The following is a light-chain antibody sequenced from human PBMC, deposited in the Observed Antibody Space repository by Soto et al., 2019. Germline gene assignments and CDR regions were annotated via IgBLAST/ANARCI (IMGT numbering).Light chain of an antibody. V-gene: IGLV1-44*01. Sequence: QSVLTQPPSASGTPGPRVTISCYGSSSNIGSNTVNWYQQLPGTAPKLLIYRNNQRPSGVPDRFSGSKSGTSASLAISGLQSEDEADYYCAAWDDSLNGVVFGGGTKVTVL. J-gene: IGLJ2*01. CDR2: RNN. CDR1: SSNIGSNT. CDR3: AAWDDSLNGVV.